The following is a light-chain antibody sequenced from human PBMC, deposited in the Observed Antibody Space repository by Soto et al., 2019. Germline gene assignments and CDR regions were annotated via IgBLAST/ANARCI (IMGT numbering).Light chain of an antibody. CDR3: RKGTHWPPVT. CDR1: QSLVYSDGSTY. V-gene: IGKV2-30*01. Sequence: DVVLTQSPLSLPVTLGQPASISCRSSQSLVYSDGSTYLSWFQLRPGQPPRLLFYKVSNRDSGVPDRFSSSGAGTDFTLKISRVESDDVGVYYCRKGTHWPPVTFGQGTKVEIK. J-gene: IGKJ1*01. CDR2: KVS.